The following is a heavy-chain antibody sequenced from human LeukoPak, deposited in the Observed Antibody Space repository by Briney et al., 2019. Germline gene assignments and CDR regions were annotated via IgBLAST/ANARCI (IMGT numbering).Heavy chain of an antibody. CDR3: GRALGGARAFDY. V-gene: IGHV4-34*01. CDR2: INHRGTT. J-gene: IGHJ4*02. CDR1: GGSFSGHY. Sequence: PETLSLTCAVYGGSFSGHYWSWIRQPPGKGLEWIGEINHRGTTNYNPSLKSRVTISVDTSKNQFSLKLSSVTAADTAVYYCGRALGGARAFDYWGQGTLVTVSS. D-gene: IGHD3-16*01.